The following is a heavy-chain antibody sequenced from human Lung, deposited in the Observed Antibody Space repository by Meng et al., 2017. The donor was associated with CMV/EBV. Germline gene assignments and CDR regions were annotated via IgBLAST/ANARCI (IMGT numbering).Heavy chain of an antibody. CDR2: IYHSGST. V-gene: IGHV4-4*02. J-gene: IGHJ4*02. CDR3: ASFPPPGKQWLVTDY. Sequence: VQLQASGPVSVKPSGTLALHCAVSGGSISSNNGWSWVRQPPGKGLEWIGEIYHSGSTNYNPSLKSRVTISVDKTKNQFSLKLSSVTAADTAVYYCASFPPPGKQWLVTDYWGQGTLVTVSS. CDR1: GGSISSNNG. D-gene: IGHD6-19*01.